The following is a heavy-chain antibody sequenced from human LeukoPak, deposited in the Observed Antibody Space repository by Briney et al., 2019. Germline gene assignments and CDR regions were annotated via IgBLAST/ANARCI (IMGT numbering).Heavy chain of an antibody. CDR3: ARGGDYGDRGWFDP. D-gene: IGHD4-17*01. CDR1: GGSISSGDYY. CDR2: IYYSGST. Sequence: SSQTLSLSCTVSGGSISSGDYYWSWIRQPPGKGLEWIGYIYYSGSTYYNPSLKSRVTISVDTSKKQFSLKLSSVTAADTAVYYCARGGDYGDRGWFDPWGQGTLVTVSS. V-gene: IGHV4-30-4*08. J-gene: IGHJ5*02.